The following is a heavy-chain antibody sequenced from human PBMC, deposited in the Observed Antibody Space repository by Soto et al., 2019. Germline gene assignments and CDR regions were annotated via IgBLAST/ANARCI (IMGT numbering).Heavy chain of an antibody. CDR1: GGSFSGYY. V-gene: IGHV4-34*01. CDR2: INHSGST. Sequence: SETLSLTCAVYGGSFSGYYWSWIRQPPGKGLEWIGEINHSGSTNYNPSLKSRVTISVDTSKNQFSLKLSSVTAADTAVYYCASRNYDILTGYYGGFDYWGQGTLVTVSS. CDR3: ASRNYDILTGYYGGFDY. D-gene: IGHD3-9*01. J-gene: IGHJ4*02.